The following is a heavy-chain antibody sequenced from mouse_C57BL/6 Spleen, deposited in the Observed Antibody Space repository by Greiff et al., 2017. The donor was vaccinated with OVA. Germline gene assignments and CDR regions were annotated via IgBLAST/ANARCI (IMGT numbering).Heavy chain of an antibody. V-gene: IGHV3-8*01. J-gene: IGHJ2*01. D-gene: IGHD2-4*01. CDR2: ISYSGST. CDR3: ARYDDYDEGVFDY. CDR1: GYSITSDY. Sequence: VQLKESGPGLAKPSQTLSLTCSVTGYSITSDYWNWIRKFPGNKLEYMGYISYSGSTYSNPSLKSRISITRDTSKTQYYLQLNSVTTEDTATYYCARYDDYDEGVFDYWGQGTTLTVSS.